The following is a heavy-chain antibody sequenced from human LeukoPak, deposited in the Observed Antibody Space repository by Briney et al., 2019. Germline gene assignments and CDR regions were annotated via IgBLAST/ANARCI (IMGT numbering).Heavy chain of an antibody. V-gene: IGHV1-46*01. CDR2: INPSGGST. D-gene: IGHD6-6*01. J-gene: IGHJ4*02. Sequence: ASVKVSCKASGYTFTSYYMHWVRQAPGQGLEWMGVINPSGGSTSYAQKFQGRVTMTRDTSTSTVYMELSRLRSDDTAVYYCARDSAAYSSSVDYWGQGTLVTVSS. CDR3: ARDSAAYSSSVDY. CDR1: GYTFTSYY.